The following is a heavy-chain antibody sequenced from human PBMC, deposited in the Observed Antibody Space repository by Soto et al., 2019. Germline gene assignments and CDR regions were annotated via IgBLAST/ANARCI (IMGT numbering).Heavy chain of an antibody. CDR1: GGSFSGYY. Sequence: SETLSLTCAVYGGSFSGYYWSWIRQPPGKGLEWIGEINHSGRTNYNPSLKSRVTLSVDTSKNQFSLTLSSVTAADTAVYYCARLCRSTKWEWFDSWGQGTLVTVSS. J-gene: IGHJ5*01. CDR3: ARLCRSTKWEWFDS. CDR2: INHSGRT. D-gene: IGHD2-2*01. V-gene: IGHV4-34*01.